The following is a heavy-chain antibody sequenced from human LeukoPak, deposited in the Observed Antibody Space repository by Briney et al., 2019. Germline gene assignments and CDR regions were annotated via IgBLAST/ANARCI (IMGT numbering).Heavy chain of an antibody. Sequence: PGGSLRLSCAASGFTFSSYAMHWVRQAPGKGLEWVVVISYDGSNKYYADSVKGRFTISGDSSKNTLFLHMNTLRAEDTAIYYCAKDRTVGASYWYFDLWGRGTLVTVSS. CDR2: ISYDGSNK. V-gene: IGHV3-30*04. J-gene: IGHJ2*01. CDR3: AKDRTVGASYWYFDL. CDR1: GFTFSSYA. D-gene: IGHD1-26*01.